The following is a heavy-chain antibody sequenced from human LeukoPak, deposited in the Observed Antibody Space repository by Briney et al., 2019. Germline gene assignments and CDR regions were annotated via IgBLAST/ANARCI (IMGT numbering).Heavy chain of an antibody. CDR1: GGTFSSYA. V-gene: IGHV1-69*13. CDR3: ARHRVGATLAGNNWFDP. J-gene: IGHJ5*02. D-gene: IGHD1-26*01. Sequence: VKVSCKASGGTFSSYAISWVRQAPGQGLEWMGGIIPIFGTANYAQKFQGRVTITADESTSTAYMELSSLRSEDTAVYYCARHRVGATLAGNNWFDPWGQGTLVAVSS. CDR2: IIPIFGTA.